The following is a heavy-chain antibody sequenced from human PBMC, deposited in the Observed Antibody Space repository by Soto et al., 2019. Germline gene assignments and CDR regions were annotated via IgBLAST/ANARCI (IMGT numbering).Heavy chain of an antibody. CDR2: IYYSGSP. Sequence: SETLSLTCTVSGGSISSSSYYWGWIRQPPGKGLEWIGSIYYSGSPYYNPSLKSRVTISVDTSKNQFSLKLSSVTAADTAVYYCARHPSADFWSGYYNYYFDYWGQGTLVTVSS. V-gene: IGHV4-39*01. D-gene: IGHD3-3*01. J-gene: IGHJ4*02. CDR3: ARHPSADFWSGYYNYYFDY. CDR1: GGSISSSSYY.